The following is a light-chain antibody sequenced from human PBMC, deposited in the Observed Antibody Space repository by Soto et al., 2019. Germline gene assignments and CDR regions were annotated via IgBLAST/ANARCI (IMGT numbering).Light chain of an antibody. CDR3: MQRIEFPLT. CDR2: TVS. CDR1: QSILDSDDGNTY. J-gene: IGKJ4*01. Sequence: DIVMTQPPISLTVTPGEPASISCRSSQSILDSDDGNTYLDWYLQKPGQSPQLLIYTVSYRASGVPDRFSGSGSGTDFTLKISSLEAEDVGVYYCMQRIEFPLTFGGGTKVDIK. V-gene: IGKV2-40*01.